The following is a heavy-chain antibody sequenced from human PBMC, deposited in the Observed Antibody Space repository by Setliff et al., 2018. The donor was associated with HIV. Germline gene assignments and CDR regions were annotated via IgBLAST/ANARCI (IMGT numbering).Heavy chain of an antibody. CDR1: GYTFTGYY. J-gene: IGHJ6*03. D-gene: IGHD5-12*01. V-gene: IGHV1-2*02. Sequence: GASVNVSCKASGYTFTGYYMHWVRQAPGQGLEWMGWINPNSGGTNYAQKFQGRVTMTRDTSISTAYMELSRLRSDDTAVYYCARVGRNFVATMSADYYYYMDVWGKGTTVTVSS. CDR3: ARVGRNFVATMSADYYYYMDV. CDR2: INPNSGGT.